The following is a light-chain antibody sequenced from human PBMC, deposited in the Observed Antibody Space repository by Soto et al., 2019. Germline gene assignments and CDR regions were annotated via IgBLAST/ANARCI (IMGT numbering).Light chain of an antibody. CDR2: DVS. V-gene: IGLV2-11*01. J-gene: IGLJ1*01. CDR3: CSYAGSYPYV. Sequence: QSVLTQPRSVSGSPGQSVTISCTGTSSYVGGYNYVSWYQQHPGKAPKLMIYDVSKRPSGVPDRFSGSKSGNTASLTISRLQAEDEADYYCCSYAGSYPYVFGTGTKVTVL. CDR1: SSYVGGYNY.